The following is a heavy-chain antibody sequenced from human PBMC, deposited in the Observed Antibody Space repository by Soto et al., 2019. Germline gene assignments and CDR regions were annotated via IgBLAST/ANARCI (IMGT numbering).Heavy chain of an antibody. D-gene: IGHD3-3*01. CDR2: ISYDGSNK. CDR3: AKETQYYDFWSGYYTGTNNYYGMDV. Sequence: PGGSLRLSCAASGFTFSSYGMHWVRQAPGKGLEWVAVISYDGSNKYYADSVKGRFTISRDNSKNTLYLQMNSLRAEDTAVYYCAKETQYYDFWSGYYTGTNNYYGMDVWGQGTTVTVSS. CDR1: GFTFSSYG. J-gene: IGHJ6*02. V-gene: IGHV3-30*18.